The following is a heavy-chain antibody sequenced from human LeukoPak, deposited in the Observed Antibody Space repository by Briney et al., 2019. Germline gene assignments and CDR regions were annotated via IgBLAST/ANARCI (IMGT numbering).Heavy chain of an antibody. CDR3: ARDERNYYDSSGYYPDFDY. CDR2: IIPIFGTA. D-gene: IGHD3-22*01. Sequence: ASVKVSCKASRGTFSSYAISWVRQAPGQGLEWMGGIIPIFGTANYAQKFQGRVTITADESTSTAYMELYSLRSEDTAVYYCARDERNYYDSSGYYPDFDYWGQGTLVTVSS. V-gene: IGHV1-69*13. J-gene: IGHJ4*02. CDR1: RGTFSSYA.